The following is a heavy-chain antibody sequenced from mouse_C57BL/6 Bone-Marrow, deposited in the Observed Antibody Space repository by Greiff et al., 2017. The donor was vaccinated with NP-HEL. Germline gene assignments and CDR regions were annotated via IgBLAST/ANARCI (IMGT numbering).Heavy chain of an antibody. V-gene: IGHV1-5*01. J-gene: IGHJ3*01. CDR3: TREEDDSWCAY. D-gene: IGHD2-13*01. CDR1: GYTFTSYW. Sequence: EVHLVESGTVLARPGASVKMSCKTSGYTFTSYWMHWVKQRPGQGLEWIGAIYPGNSDTSYNQKFKGKAKLTAVTSASTAYMELSSLTNEDSAVYYGTREEDDSWCAYWGQGTLVTVSA. CDR2: IYPGNSDT.